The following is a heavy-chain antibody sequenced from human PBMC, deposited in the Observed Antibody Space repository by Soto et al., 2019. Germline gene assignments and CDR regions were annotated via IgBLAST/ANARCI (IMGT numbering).Heavy chain of an antibody. D-gene: IGHD6-13*01. CDR1: GFTFSSCA. Sequence: GGSLRLSCAASGFTFSSCAMHWVRQAPGKGLEWVAVISYDGSNKYYADSVKGRFTISRDNSKNTLYLQMISLRAEDTAVYYCASLAVAGTTRYIDYWGQETLVTGSS. V-gene: IGHV3-30-3*01. CDR3: ASLAVAGTTRYIDY. CDR2: ISYDGSNK. J-gene: IGHJ4*02.